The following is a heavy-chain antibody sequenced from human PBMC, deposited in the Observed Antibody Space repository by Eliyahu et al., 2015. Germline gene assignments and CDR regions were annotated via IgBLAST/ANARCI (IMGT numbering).Heavy chain of an antibody. CDR2: FNGGGGGT. J-gene: IGHJ3*02. V-gene: IGHV3-23*01. CDR1: GFSFSTSA. CDR3: ARWSPRLDAFDI. Sequence: ESGGGLVQPGVSLRLSCAASGFSFSTSAMGWVRQTPRKGLEWVSVFSAFNGGGGGTFYPDSLKGRFTISRDNSKNTLYLQMNSLRAEDTAVYYCARWSPRLDAFDIWGQGTTVTVSS. D-gene: IGHD2-15*01.